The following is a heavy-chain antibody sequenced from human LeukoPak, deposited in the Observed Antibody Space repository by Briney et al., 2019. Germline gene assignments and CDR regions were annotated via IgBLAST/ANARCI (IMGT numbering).Heavy chain of an antibody. CDR2: INPSGGST. CDR1: GYTFTSYY. Sequence: ASVKVSCKASGYTFTSYYMHWVRQAPGQGLEWMGIINPSGGSTSYAQKFQGRVTMTRDMSTSTVYMELSSLRSEDTAVYYCAREYNTASKFDDAFDIWGKGQWSPSLQ. D-gene: IGHD1-14*01. V-gene: IGHV1-46*01. CDR3: AREYNTASKFDDAFDI. J-gene: IGHJ3*02.